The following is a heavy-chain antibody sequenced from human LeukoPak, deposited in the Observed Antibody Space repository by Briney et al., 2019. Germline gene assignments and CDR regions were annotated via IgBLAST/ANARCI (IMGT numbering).Heavy chain of an antibody. CDR3: ARHVGVGPFDH. CDR2: IYYSGST. CDR1: VGSISSSIYY. J-gene: IGHJ4*02. Sequence: SETPSLTCTVCVGSISSSIYYSGWVRHPPGKGLEWIGSIYYSGSTYYHPSLNSRVTISVDASKNQFSLKLSSVTAADTAVYYCARHVGVGPFDHWGQGTLVTVSS. V-gene: IGHV4-39*01. D-gene: IGHD1-26*01.